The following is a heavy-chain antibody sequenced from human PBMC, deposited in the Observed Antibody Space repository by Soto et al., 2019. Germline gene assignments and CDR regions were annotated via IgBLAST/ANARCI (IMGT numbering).Heavy chain of an antibody. CDR2: IIPIFGTA. CDR1: GGTFSSYA. J-gene: IGHJ4*02. V-gene: IGHV1-69*13. Sequence: SVTVSCKASGGTFSSYAISWVRQAPGQGLEWMGGIIPIFGTANYAQKFQGRVTITADESTSTAYMELSSLRSEDTAVYYCARWAYDFWSGYYGYFDYWGQGTLVTVSS. D-gene: IGHD3-3*01. CDR3: ARWAYDFWSGYYGYFDY.